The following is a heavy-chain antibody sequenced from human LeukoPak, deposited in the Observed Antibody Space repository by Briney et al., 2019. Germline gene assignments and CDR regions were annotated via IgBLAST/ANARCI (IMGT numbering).Heavy chain of an antibody. Sequence: ASVKVSCKAPGGTFSSYAISWVRQAPGQGLEWMGRIIPIFGTANYAQKFQGRVTITTDESTSTAYMELSSLRSEDTAVYYCAMGPAMVNFDYWGQGTLVTVSS. V-gene: IGHV1-69*05. J-gene: IGHJ4*02. CDR2: IIPIFGTA. CDR3: AMGPAMVNFDY. D-gene: IGHD5-18*01. CDR1: GGTFSSYA.